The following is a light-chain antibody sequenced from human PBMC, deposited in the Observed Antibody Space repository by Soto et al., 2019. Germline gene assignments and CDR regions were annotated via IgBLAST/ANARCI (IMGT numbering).Light chain of an antibody. CDR2: GHT. CDR1: SSNIGAGYD. Sequence: QSVLTQPPSVSGAPGQRVTISCTGSSSNIGAGYDVHWYQHLPGTAPKLLIYGHTNRPSGVPDRFSGSKSGTSASLAITGLQAEDEAYYYCQSYDSSLSGSVFGGGTKVTVL. J-gene: IGLJ2*01. CDR3: QSYDSSLSGSV. V-gene: IGLV1-40*01.